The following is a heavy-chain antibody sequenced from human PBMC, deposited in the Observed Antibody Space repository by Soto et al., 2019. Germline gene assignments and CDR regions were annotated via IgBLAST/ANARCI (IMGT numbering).Heavy chain of an antibody. CDR3: ASLATNWFDP. CDR1: GGSISSSSYY. D-gene: IGHD1-26*01. J-gene: IGHJ5*02. V-gene: IGHV4-39*01. Sequence: SETLSLTCTVSGGSISSSSYYWGLIRQPPGKGLEWIGSIYYSGSTYYNPSLKSRVTISVDTSKNQFSLKLSSVTAADTAVYYCASLATNWFDPWGQGTPVTVSS. CDR2: IYYSGST.